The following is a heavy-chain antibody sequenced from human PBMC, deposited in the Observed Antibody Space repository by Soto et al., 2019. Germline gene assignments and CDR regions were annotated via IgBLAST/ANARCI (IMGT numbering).Heavy chain of an antibody. J-gene: IGHJ6*02. CDR1: GFTVSSDY. CDR3: ARDPGDRNGVSV. V-gene: IGHV3-66*01. D-gene: IGHD1-26*01. Sequence: EGQVVESGGGLVQPGGSLRLSCAASGFTVSSDYMNWVRQAPGKGLEWVSVIYSGGSTYYADSVKGRFTISRDNSKNTLYLQMNSLRAEDTAVYYCARDPGDRNGVSVWGQGTTVTVSS. CDR2: IYSGGST.